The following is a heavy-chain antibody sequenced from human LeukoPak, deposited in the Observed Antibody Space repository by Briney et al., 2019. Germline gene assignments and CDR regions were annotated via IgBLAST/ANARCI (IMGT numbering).Heavy chain of an antibody. V-gene: IGHV4-59*01. CDR1: GVSMSTYF. CDR2: IHYTGET. J-gene: IGHJ4*02. Sequence: SQTLSLTCRVSGVSMSTYFWSRIRQPPGKGLEWLAFIHYTGETNYNPSLRSRLTISVDTSKNQFSLRLSSLTAADTAIYYCARDIYGSGYGYFDQWGQGAQVTVSS. D-gene: IGHD3-10*01. CDR3: ARDIYGSGYGYFDQ.